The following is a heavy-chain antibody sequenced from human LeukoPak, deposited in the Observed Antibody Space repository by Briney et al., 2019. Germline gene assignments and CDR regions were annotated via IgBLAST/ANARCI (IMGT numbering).Heavy chain of an antibody. J-gene: IGHJ4*02. CDR3: ARHNGGEVCDI. V-gene: IGHV4-39*01. D-gene: IGHD3-16*01. CDR2: IYYSGST. Sequence: SETLSLTCTVSGDSFSSSSFSWGWIRQPPGKGLEWIGNIYYSGSTYYNPSLKSRVTISVDTSKNQFSLKLRSVSAADTAVYYCARHNGGEVCDIWGQGTLVTVSS. CDR1: GDSFSSSSFS.